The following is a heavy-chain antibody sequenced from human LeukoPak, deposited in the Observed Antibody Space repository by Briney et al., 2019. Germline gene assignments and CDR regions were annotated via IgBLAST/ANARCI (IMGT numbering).Heavy chain of an antibody. CDR1: GYTFTSYY. D-gene: IGHD5-12*01. CDR3: ARYGGSGYANWYFDL. J-gene: IGHJ2*01. V-gene: IGHV1-46*01. Sequence: ASVKVSCKASGYTFTSYYMHWVRQAPGQGLEWMGIINPSGGSTSYAQKFQGRVSMTRDTSTSTVYMELSSLRSEGTAVYYCARYGGSGYANWYFDLWRHGTLVTVSS. CDR2: INPSGGST.